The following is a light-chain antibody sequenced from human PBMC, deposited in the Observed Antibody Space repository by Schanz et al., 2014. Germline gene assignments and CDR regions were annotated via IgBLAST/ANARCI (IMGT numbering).Light chain of an antibody. V-gene: IGLV1-40*01. Sequence: QSVLTQPPSVSGAPGQRVTISCAGNDFNLGAGYVVHWYQQFPGAAPELLIYGNNNRPSGVPDRFSASKSGTSASLAISGLQSEDEASYYCQTYDISQTGLWLFGGGTKLTVL. J-gene: IGLJ3*02. CDR2: GNN. CDR3: QTYDISQTGLWL. CDR1: DFNLGAGYV.